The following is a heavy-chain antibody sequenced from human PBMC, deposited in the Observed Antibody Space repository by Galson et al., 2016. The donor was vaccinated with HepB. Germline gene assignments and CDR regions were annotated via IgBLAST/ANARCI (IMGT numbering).Heavy chain of an antibody. CDR2: ISSNYNYT. D-gene: IGHD1-1*01. J-gene: IGHJ3*02. Sequence: SLRLSCAASGFTFSDYYMSWIRQAPGKGLEWVSYISSNYNYTNYADSVKGRFTISRDNAKNSLYLQMNSLGAEDTAVYYCARRNWNDAFDIWGQGTMVSVSS. CDR3: ARRNWNDAFDI. V-gene: IGHV3-11*06. CDR1: GFTFSDYY.